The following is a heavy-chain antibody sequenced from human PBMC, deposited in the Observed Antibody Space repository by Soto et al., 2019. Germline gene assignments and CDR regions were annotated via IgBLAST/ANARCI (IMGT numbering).Heavy chain of an antibody. CDR3: ASSLYGDNVDY. CDR1: GYTFTSYD. Sequence: QVQLVQSGAEVKKPGASVKVSCKASGYTFTSYDINWVRQATGQGLEWMGWMNPNGGNTGYAQKFQGIVTMTRNTSISTAYRELSSMRYEDTAEYYGASSLYGDNVDYWGQGTLVTVSS. D-gene: IGHD4-17*01. CDR2: MNPNGGNT. J-gene: IGHJ4*02. V-gene: IGHV1-8*01.